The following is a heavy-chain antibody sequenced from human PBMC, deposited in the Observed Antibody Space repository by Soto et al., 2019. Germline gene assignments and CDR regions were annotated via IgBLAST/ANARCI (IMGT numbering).Heavy chain of an antibody. Sequence: ASVKVSCKTSGYTFSNYGITWVRQAPGQPLEWLGWISLYSDGTNYAQKFQGRVSMTTDTSTTTAYMELRSLSSDDTAVYYCARLLPGADAWFGPCVQGTLVTVSS. V-gene: IGHV1-18*01. D-gene: IGHD2-2*01. CDR2: ISLYSDGT. CDR3: ARLLPGADAWFGP. J-gene: IGHJ5*02. CDR1: GYTFSNYG.